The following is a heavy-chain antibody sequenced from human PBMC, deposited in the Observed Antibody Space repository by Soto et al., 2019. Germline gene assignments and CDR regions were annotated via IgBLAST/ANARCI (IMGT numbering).Heavy chain of an antibody. CDR3: AKDCVRGLAGRITIFGVVTGIDC. J-gene: IGHJ4*02. CDR2: ISGSGGST. D-gene: IGHD3-3*01. V-gene: IGHV3-23*01. CDR1: GFTFSSYA. Sequence: EVQLLESGGGLVQPGGSLRLSCAASGFTFSSYAMSWVRQAPGKGLEWVSAISGSGGSTYYADSVKGRFTISRDNSKNTLYLQMNSLRAEDTAVYYCAKDCVRGLAGRITIFGVVTGIDCLGQGTLVTVSS.